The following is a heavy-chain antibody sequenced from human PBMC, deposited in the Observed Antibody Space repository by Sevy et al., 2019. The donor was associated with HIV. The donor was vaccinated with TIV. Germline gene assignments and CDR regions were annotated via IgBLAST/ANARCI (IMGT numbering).Heavy chain of an antibody. V-gene: IGHV3-23*01. D-gene: IGHD4-17*01. J-gene: IGHJ4*02. CDR3: AVTNSLNS. CDR1: GFTFSDST. Sequence: GGSLRLSCAASGFTFSDSTMTWVRQAPGKGLEWVSSISASGGSTYFADSMKGRFTISRDNSKNTLYLHMSSLRAEDTAVYYCAVTNSLNSWGQGTLVTVSS. CDR2: ISASGGST.